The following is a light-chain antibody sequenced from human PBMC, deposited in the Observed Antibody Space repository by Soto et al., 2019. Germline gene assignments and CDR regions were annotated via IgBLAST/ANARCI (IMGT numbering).Light chain of an antibody. CDR1: ESLSSNY. CDR3: QQYGSSIKT. J-gene: IGKJ1*01. CDR2: GAS. Sequence: IVWAPFRGTLWCSPGERESVALGESESLSSNYLAVYKQRPGQPPNLLIFGASNRAPGIPDRFSGSGSGTAFTRTISRMEPEDFAVYYCQQYGSSIKTFGKGTKVDIK. V-gene: IGKV3-20*01.